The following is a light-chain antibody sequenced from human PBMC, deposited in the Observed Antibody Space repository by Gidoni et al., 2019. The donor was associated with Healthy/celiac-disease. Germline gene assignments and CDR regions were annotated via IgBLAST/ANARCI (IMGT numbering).Light chain of an antibody. Sequence: DIVMTQSPDSLAVSLGERATINCKSSQSVLYSSNNKNYLAWYQPKPGQPPKLLIYWASTRESGVPDRFSGSGSGTEFTLTISSLQAEDVAVYYCQQYYSTPLLTFGGGTKVEIK. V-gene: IGKV4-1*01. CDR2: WAS. J-gene: IGKJ4*01. CDR1: QSVLYSSNNKNY. CDR3: QQYYSTPLLT.